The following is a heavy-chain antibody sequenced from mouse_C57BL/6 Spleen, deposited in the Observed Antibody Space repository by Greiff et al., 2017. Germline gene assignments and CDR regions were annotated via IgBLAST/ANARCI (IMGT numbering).Heavy chain of an antibody. CDR2: IHPNSGST. J-gene: IGHJ4*01. Sequence: QVQLQQPGAELIKPGASVKLSCKASGYTFTGYWMHWVKQRPGQGLEWIGMIHPNSGSTNYNEKFKSKATLTVDKSSSTAYMQLSSLTSEDSAVYYCAKLREGAMDYWGQGTSVTVSS. D-gene: IGHD2-12*01. V-gene: IGHV1-64*01. CDR3: AKLREGAMDY. CDR1: GYTFTGYW.